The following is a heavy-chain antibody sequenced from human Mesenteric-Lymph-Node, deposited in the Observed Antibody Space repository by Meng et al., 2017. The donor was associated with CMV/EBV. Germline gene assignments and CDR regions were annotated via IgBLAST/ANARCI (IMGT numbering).Heavy chain of an antibody. CDR2: INHSGST. V-gene: IGHV4-34*01. CDR3: ARGVQLWALPLGY. CDR1: GGSFSGYY. Sequence: CAVYGGSFSGYYWSWIRQPPGKGLEWIGEINHSGSTNYNPSLKSRVAISVDTSKNQFSLKLSSVTAADTAVYYCARGVQLWALPLGYRGQGTLVTVSS. J-gene: IGHJ4*02. D-gene: IGHD5-18*01.